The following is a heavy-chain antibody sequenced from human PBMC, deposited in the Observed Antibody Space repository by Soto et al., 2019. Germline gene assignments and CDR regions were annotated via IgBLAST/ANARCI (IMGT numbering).Heavy chain of an antibody. Sequence: PSETLSLTCAVYGGSFSGYYWSWIRQPPGKGLEWIGEISHSGSTNYNPSLKSRVTISVDTSKNQFSLKLSSVTAADTAVYYCAREGQYYDFWSGYFDYYYYGMGVWGQGTTVTVSS. CDR3: AREGQYYDFWSGYFDYYYYGMGV. D-gene: IGHD3-3*01. V-gene: IGHV4-34*01. CDR1: GGSFSGYY. J-gene: IGHJ6*02. CDR2: ISHSGST.